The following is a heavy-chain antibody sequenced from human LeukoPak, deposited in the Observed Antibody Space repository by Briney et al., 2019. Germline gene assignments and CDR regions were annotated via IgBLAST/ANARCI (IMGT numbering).Heavy chain of an antibody. CDR3: VRDSLIKQGIAVAVDY. J-gene: IGHJ4*02. Sequence: GGSLRLSCEAFEFSFNKYSMNWVRQAPGKGLEWVAFISYDGSNKYYADSVKGRLTISRDNSKNTLNLQMNSLRAEDTAVYYCVRDSLIKQGIAVAVDYWGQGTLVTVSS. V-gene: IGHV3-30*05. CDR2: ISYDGSNK. CDR1: EFSFNKYS. D-gene: IGHD6-19*01.